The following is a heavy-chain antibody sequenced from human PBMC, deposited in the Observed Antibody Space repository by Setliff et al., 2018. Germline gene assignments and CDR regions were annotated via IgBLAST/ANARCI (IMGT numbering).Heavy chain of an antibody. CDR3: RFWSGYLKNDF. CDR2: INHSGST. CDR1: GGSFSGYQ. D-gene: IGHD3-3*01. Sequence: SETLSLTCGVHGGSFSGYQWTWIRQPPGKGLEWIGEINHSGSTNYNPSLKSRVTISVDTSKNQFSLRLSSVTAADTAVYYCRFWSGYLKNDFWGQGTLVTVSS. V-gene: IGHV4-34*01. J-gene: IGHJ4*02.